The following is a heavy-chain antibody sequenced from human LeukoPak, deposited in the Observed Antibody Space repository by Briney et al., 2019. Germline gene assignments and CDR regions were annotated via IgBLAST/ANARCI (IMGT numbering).Heavy chain of an antibody. V-gene: IGHV3-30*03. CDR2: ISYDGNNK. D-gene: IGHD5-12*01. Sequence: GRSLRLSCAASGFNFINYAMHWVRQAPGKGLEWVAVISYDGNNKYYADSVKGRFTISRDNSKNTLYLQMSSLRADDTAVYYCGGGYEWIDYWGQGTLVTVSS. J-gene: IGHJ4*02. CDR3: GGGYEWIDY. CDR1: GFNFINYA.